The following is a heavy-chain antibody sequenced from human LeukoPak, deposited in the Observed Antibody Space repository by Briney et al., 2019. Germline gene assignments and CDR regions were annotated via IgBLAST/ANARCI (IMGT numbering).Heavy chain of an antibody. CDR2: LSSGTTI. J-gene: IGHJ4*02. CDR1: GFTFSSYE. V-gene: IGHV3-48*03. CDR3: ARGEYYYDSSGSGIKTFDY. D-gene: IGHD3-22*01. Sequence: GGSLRLSCAVSGFTFSSYEMNWVRQAPGKGLEWVSYLSSGTTIYYADSVKGRFTISRDNAKNSLYLRMNSLRAEDTAVYYCARGEYYYDSSGSGIKTFDYWGQGTLVTVSS.